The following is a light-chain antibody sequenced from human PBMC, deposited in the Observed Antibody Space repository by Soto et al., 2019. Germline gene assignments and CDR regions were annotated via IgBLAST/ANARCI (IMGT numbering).Light chain of an antibody. Sequence: DIQMTQSPSNLSASVGDRVTITCRASQSISSWLAGYQQKPGKAPTLLIYDASSLESGVPSRFSGRGSATEYPLAISSLQPDDFATYYCQQYNSYWTFGQGTKVEIK. CDR1: QSISSW. CDR2: DAS. CDR3: QQYNSYWT. V-gene: IGKV1-5*01. J-gene: IGKJ1*01.